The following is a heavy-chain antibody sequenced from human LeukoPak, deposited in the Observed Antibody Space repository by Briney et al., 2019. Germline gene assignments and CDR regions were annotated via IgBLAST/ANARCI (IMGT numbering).Heavy chain of an antibody. Sequence: GGSLRLSCAASGFTFSSYSMNWVRQTPGKGLEWVSLVSSSSNYIYYADSVKGRFTISRDNAKNSLYLQMNSLRAEDTAVYYCANDGRLQTVGYFDYWGQGTLGTVSS. CDR3: ANDGRLQTVGYFDY. V-gene: IGHV3-21*01. CDR1: GFTFSSYS. J-gene: IGHJ4*02. D-gene: IGHD6-25*01. CDR2: VSSSSNYI.